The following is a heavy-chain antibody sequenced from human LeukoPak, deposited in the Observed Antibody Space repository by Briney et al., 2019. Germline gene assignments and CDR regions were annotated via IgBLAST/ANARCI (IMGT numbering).Heavy chain of an antibody. J-gene: IGHJ4*02. V-gene: IGHV1-46*01. CDR2: INPSGGST. Sequence: GASVTVSSKASGYTFTSYLIHWVRRAPGQGLEWMGLINPSGGSTSYAQKFQGRVTMTRDTSTSTVYVELSSLRSEDTAMYYCARNILGGSTWTNLDSWGQGTLVTVSS. D-gene: IGHD6-13*01. CDR3: ARNILGGSTWTNLDS. CDR1: GYTFTSYL.